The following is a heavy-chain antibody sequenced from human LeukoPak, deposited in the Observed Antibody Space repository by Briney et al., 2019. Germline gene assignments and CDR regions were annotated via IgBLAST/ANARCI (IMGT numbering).Heavy chain of an antibody. CDR2: MNPNGGNT. CDR3: ARGRSSIAARRRLIRFDP. J-gene: IGHJ5*02. Sequence: GASVKVSCKASGYTFTSYDINWVRQATGQGLEWMGWMNPNGGNTGYAQKFQGRVTMTRNTSISTAYMELSSLRSEDTAVYYCARGRSSIAARRRLIRFDPWGQGTLVTVSS. D-gene: IGHD6-6*01. V-gene: IGHV1-8*01. CDR1: GYTFTSYD.